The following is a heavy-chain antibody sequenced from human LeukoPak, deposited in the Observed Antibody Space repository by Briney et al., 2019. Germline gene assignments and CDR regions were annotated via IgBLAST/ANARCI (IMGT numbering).Heavy chain of an antibody. CDR3: ARGFHSNFFWFDP. CDR1: GGSMSNYC. CDR2: IYSSGST. V-gene: IGHV4-4*07. Sequence: SETLSLTRSVSGGSMSNYCWSWIRQPAGKGLEWIGRIYSSGSTNYNPSLKSRVTMSIDTSKNQFSLKLSSVTAADTAVYYCARGFHSNFFWFDPWGQGTLVTVSS. D-gene: IGHD4-11*01. J-gene: IGHJ5*02.